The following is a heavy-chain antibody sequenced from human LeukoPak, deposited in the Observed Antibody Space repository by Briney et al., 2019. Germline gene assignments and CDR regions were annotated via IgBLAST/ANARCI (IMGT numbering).Heavy chain of an antibody. CDR2: VYQTGGT. J-gene: IGHJ6*02. CDR3: ARVPFDTDSYYYYFGMDV. CDR1: GGSISSYY. D-gene: IGHD2-21*02. Sequence: SETLSLTCTVSGGSISSYYWSWIRQPPGKGLEWIGEVYQTGGTNYNSSLKSRVTILVDTSKNQFSLKLTSVTAADTAVYYCARVPFDTDSYYYYFGMDVWGQGTTVTVSS. V-gene: IGHV4-59*12.